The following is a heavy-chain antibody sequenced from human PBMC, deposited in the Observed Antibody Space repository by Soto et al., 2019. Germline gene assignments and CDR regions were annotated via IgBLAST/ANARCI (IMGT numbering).Heavy chain of an antibody. Sequence: ASVKVSCKASGYTFTDYGISWVRQAPGQGLEWMGWISTYNGDTKYAQNLQGRLILTTDTSTSTAYMELTSLRSDDTAVYYCAREYCTSTSCYGPDFWGQGTLVTVS. V-gene: IGHV1-18*01. CDR2: ISTYNGDT. J-gene: IGHJ4*02. D-gene: IGHD2-2*01. CDR1: GYTFTDYG. CDR3: AREYCTSTSCYGPDF.